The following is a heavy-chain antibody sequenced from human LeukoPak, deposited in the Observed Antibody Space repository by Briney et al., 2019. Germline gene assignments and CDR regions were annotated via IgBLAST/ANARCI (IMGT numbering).Heavy chain of an antibody. CDR2: IIPIFGTA. D-gene: IGHD3-16*02. CDR3: ARGRSLYYDYVWGSYRSRYFDY. CDR1: GGTFSSYA. J-gene: IGHJ4*02. Sequence: ASVKVSCKASGGTFSSYAISWVRQAPGQGLEWMGGIIPIFGTANYAQKFQGRVTITADESTSTAYVELSSLRSEDAAVYYCARGRSLYYDYVWGSYRSRYFDYWGQGTLVTVSS. V-gene: IGHV1-69*13.